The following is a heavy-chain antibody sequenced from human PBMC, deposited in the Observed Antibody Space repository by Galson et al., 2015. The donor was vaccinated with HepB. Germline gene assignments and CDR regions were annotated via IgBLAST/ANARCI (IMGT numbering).Heavy chain of an antibody. CDR1: GITFSEKY. V-gene: IGHV3-11*01. CDR2: ISASGSRI. D-gene: IGHD2-2*01. J-gene: IGHJ4*02. Sequence: SLRLSCAASGITFSEKYMSWIRQAPGKGLEWIAYISASGSRIFYADSVKGRFTISRDNAKNSLDLQMNSLRVEDTAVYYCASPAGYPLGSRARGYFDYWGQGTLVTVSS. CDR3: ASPAGYPLGSRARGYFDY.